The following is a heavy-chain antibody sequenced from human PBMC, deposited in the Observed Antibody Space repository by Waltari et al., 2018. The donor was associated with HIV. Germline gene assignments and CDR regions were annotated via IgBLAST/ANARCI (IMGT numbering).Heavy chain of an antibody. CDR2: IYHSGST. V-gene: IGHV4-4*02. Sequence: QVQLQESGPGLVKPSGTLSLTCAVSGGSIRSRNWWTWVRQPPGKGLEWIGEIYHSGSTNYNPSLKSRVTISVDKSKSQFSLRLNSVTAADTAVYYCARVEGGDYVVQHWGQGTLVTVSS. CDR1: GGSIRSRNW. D-gene: IGHD4-17*01. CDR3: ARVEGGDYVVQH. J-gene: IGHJ1*01.